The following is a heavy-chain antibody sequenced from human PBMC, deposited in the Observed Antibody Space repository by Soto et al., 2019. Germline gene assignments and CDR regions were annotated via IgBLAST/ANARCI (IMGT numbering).Heavy chain of an antibody. CDR2: INSDGSST. Sequence: GGSLRLSCAASGFTFSSYWMHWARQAPGKGLVWVSRINSDGSSTDYADSVKGRFTISRDNAKNTLYLQMNRLRAEDTAVYYCATGYSSSWYYTLAYWGQGVLVTVSS. V-gene: IGHV3-74*01. CDR1: GFTFSSYW. J-gene: IGHJ4*02. D-gene: IGHD6-13*01. CDR3: ATGYSSSWYYTLAY.